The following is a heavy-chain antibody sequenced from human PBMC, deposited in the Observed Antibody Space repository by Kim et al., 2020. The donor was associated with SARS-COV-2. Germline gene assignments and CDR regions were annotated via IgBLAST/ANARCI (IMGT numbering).Heavy chain of an antibody. CDR1: GFTVSSNY. CDR3: ARDRGGYSGYDAYYYYGMDV. Sequence: GGSLRLSCATSGFTVSSNYMSWVRQAPGKGLEWVSVIYSGGSTYYADSVKGRFTISRDNSKNTLYLQMNSLRAEDTAVYYCARDRGGYSGYDAYYYYGMDVWGQGTTVTVSS. CDR2: IYSGGST. D-gene: IGHD5-12*01. V-gene: IGHV3-53*01. J-gene: IGHJ6*02.